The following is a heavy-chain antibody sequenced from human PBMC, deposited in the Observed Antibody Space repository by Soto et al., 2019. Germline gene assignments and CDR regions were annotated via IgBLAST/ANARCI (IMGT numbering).Heavy chain of an antibody. D-gene: IGHD2-15*01. CDR2: ISYDGSNK. J-gene: IGHJ5*02. Sequence: QVQLVESGGGVVQPGRSLRLSCAASGFTFSSYGMHWVRQAPGKGLEWVAVISYDGSNKYYADSVKGRFTISRDNSKNALYLQRNSLRAEDTAVYYCAKGEMGYCSGGSCRPAEFDPWGQGTLVTGSS. CDR3: AKGEMGYCSGGSCRPAEFDP. V-gene: IGHV3-30*18. CDR1: GFTFSSYG.